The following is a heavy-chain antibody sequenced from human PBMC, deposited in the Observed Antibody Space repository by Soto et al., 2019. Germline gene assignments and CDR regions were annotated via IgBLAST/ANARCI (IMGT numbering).Heavy chain of an antibody. CDR2: LYSGYST. V-gene: IGHV3-66*01. D-gene: IGHD2-15*01. J-gene: IGHJ4*02. CDR1: GFTVSRNS. Sequence: EVQLVESGGGLVQPGGSLRLSCAASGFTVSRNSMSWVRQAPGKGLEWISLLYSGYSTYYGDSVKGRFTISRDNSKNTLYLHMNNLRAADTAVYYCSRGPSTTYSFDHWGQGILVTVSS. CDR3: SRGPSTTYSFDH.